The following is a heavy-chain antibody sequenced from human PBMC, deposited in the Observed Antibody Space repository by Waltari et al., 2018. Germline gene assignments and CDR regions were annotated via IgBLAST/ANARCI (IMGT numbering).Heavy chain of an antibody. CDR3: ARAMIPEMATIPFDY. J-gene: IGHJ4*02. D-gene: IGHD5-12*01. CDR1: GYPFHSYA. CDR2: MNPNSGNT. Sequence: QVQLVQSGAEVTKPGASVKVSCKASGYPFHSYAINWVRPAPGQGLEWMGWMNPNSGNTGYAQKFQGRVTMTRNTSISTAYMELSSLRSEDTAVYYCARAMIPEMATIPFDYWGQGTLVTVSS. V-gene: IGHV1-8*01.